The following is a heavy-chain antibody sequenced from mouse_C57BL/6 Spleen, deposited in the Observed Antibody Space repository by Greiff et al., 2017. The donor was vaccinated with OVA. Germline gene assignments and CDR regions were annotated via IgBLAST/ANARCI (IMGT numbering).Heavy chain of an antibody. D-gene: IGHD1-1*01. CDR2: IYPGDGDT. J-gene: IGHJ1*03. CDR1: GYAFSSSW. Sequence: VKLMESGPELVKPGASVKISCKASGYAFSSSWMNWVKQRPGKGLEWIGRIYPGDGDTNYNGKFKGKATLTADKSSSTAYMQLSSLTSEDSAVYFGAREGTTVVYWYFDVWGTGTTVTVSS. V-gene: IGHV1-82*01. CDR3: AREGTTVVYWYFDV.